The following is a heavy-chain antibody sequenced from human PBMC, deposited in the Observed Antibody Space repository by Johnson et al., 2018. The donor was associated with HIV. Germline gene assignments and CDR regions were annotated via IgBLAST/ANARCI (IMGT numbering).Heavy chain of an antibody. V-gene: IGHV3-30*02. CDR1: GFTFSSYG. Sequence: QVQLIESGGGVVQPGGSLRLSCAASGFTFSSYGMHWVRQAPGKGLEWVAVIRNAGDNKYYADSVKGRFTISRNNSKNTLYLKMNSLRAEDTAVYYCAKDLSSGCYHAFDIWGQGTMVTVSS. D-gene: IGHD6-19*01. J-gene: IGHJ3*02. CDR3: AKDLSSGCYHAFDI. CDR2: IRNAGDNK.